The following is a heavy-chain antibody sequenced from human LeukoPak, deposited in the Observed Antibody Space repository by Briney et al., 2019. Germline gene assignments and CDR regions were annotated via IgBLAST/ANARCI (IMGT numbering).Heavy chain of an antibody. J-gene: IGHJ4*02. D-gene: IGHD2-21*02. CDR1: GGSIGSGYY. V-gene: IGHV4-39*02. CDR2: THYGGTT. CDR3: TRDIGDFVSDF. Sequence: SETLSLTCTVSGGSIGSGYYWAWIRQPPGKGLEWIGSTHYGGTTHYNPSLQSRVTISADTSKNQFALDLRSVTAADTAVYYCTRDIGDFVSDFWGQGTLVTVSS.